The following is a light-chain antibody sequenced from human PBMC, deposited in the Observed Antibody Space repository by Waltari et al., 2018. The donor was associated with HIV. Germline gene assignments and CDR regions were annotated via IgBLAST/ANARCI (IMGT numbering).Light chain of an antibody. CDR3: YSVADNMGV. J-gene: IGLJ3*02. V-gene: IGLV3-27*01. CDR1: VLAKNY. Sequence: SYELTQPSSMSVSPGQTARITCSGDVLAKNYARWFQQKPGQAPGLLIYKDNERPSGIPERFSGASSGTTVTLTISGAQVDDEADYYCYSVADNMGVFGGGTKLTVL. CDR2: KDN.